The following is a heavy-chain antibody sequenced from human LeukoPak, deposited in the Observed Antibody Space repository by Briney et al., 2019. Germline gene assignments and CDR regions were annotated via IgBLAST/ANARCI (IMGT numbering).Heavy chain of an antibody. V-gene: IGHV1-69*13. CDR1: GGTFSSYA. D-gene: IGHD4-17*01. Sequence: ASVKVSCKASGGTFSSYAISWVRQAPGQGLEWMGGIIPIFGTANYAQKFQGRVTITADESTSTAYMELSSLRSEDTAVYYCARDLVRKSRLRPLGYGMDVWGQGTTVTVSS. CDR3: ARDLVRKSRLRPLGYGMDV. J-gene: IGHJ6*02. CDR2: IIPIFGTA.